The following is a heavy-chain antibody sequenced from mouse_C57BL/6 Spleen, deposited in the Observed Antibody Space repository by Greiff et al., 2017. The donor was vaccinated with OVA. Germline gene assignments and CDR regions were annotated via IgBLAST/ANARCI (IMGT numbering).Heavy chain of an antibody. Sequence: QVQLQQSGAELARPGASVKMSCKASGYTFTSYPMHWVKQRPGQGLEWIGYINPSSGYTKYNQKFKDKATLTADKSSSTAYMQRSSLTSEDAAVYYCASLDSSGQYYCYYWGQGTTRTVSS. CDR1: GYTFTSYP. CDR2: INPSSGYT. CDR3: ASLDSSGQYYCYY. J-gene: IGHJ2*01. D-gene: IGHD3-2*02. V-gene: IGHV1-4*01.